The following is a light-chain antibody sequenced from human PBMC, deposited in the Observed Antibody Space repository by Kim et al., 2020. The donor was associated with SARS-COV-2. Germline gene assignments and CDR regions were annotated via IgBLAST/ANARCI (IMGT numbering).Light chain of an antibody. J-gene: IGKJ4*01. V-gene: IGKV1-9*01. CDR2: SAF. Sequence: IQLTQSPCSLSASVGDTVTITCRASQGINSNLAWYQQRPGKAPNLLIYSAFTLHSGVPSRFSGSGSGTDFTLTITSLQPEDSATYHCQQHHSFPLTFGGGTKVDIK. CDR3: QQHHSFPLT. CDR1: QGINSN.